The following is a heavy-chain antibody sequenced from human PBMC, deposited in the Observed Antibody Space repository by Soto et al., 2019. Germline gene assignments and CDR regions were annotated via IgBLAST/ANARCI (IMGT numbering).Heavy chain of an antibody. CDR2: IHYSGST. Sequence: SETLSLTCTVPGGSVTMGTSYWAWIRQPPGKGLEWIGFIHYSGSTNYNPSLKGRVTMSVDTSKNQFSLKLTSVNTADTAIYYCTRGGDPYKTGHWGQGTLVTVSS. V-gene: IGHV4-61*01. J-gene: IGHJ4*02. CDR3: TRGGDPYKTGH. CDR1: GGSVTMGTSY. D-gene: IGHD2-21*01.